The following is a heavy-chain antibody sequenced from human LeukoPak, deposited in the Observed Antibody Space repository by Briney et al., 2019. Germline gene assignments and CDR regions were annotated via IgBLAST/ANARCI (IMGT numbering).Heavy chain of an antibody. CDR3: AKDEFCILGYCSSTSPNWFDP. CDR2: ISGSGGST. V-gene: IGHV3-23*01. Sequence: PGGSLRLSCAASGFTFSSYAMSWVRQAPGKGLEWVSAISGSGGSTYYADSVKGRFTISRGNSKNTLYLQMNSLRAEDTAVYYCAKDEFCILGYCSSTSPNWFDPWGQGTLVTVSS. J-gene: IGHJ5*02. CDR1: GFTFSSYA. D-gene: IGHD2-2*01.